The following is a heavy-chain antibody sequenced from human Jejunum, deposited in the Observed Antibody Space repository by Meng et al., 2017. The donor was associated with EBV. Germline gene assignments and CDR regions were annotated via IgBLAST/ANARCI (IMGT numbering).Heavy chain of an antibody. D-gene: IGHD5-24*01. CDR2: ISVYRGNT. V-gene: IGHV1-18*01. CDR3: ARDRSNSDY. Sequence: VQLVQFGVEVTKSGASVKVSCKASGYDFINSGISWVRQAPGQGLEWMGWISVYRGNTNYAQRFQDRVTLTTNTSTSTVYMELRSLTSDDTAVYYCARDRSNSDYWGQGTLVTVSS. J-gene: IGHJ4*02. CDR1: GYDFINSG.